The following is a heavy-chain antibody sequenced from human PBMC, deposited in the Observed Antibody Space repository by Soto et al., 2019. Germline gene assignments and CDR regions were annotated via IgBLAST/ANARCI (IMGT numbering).Heavy chain of an antibody. CDR1: GDSVSSNSAA. CDR3: ARDDTRQLGTNYYYYYGMDV. D-gene: IGHD6-6*01. Sequence: PSQTLSLTCAISGDSVSSNSAAWNWIRQPPSRGLEWLGRTYYRSKWYNDNAVSVKSRITINPDTSENQFSLQLNSVTPEDTAVYYCARDDTRQLGTNYYYYYGMDVWGQGTTVTVSS. J-gene: IGHJ6*02. CDR2: TYYRSKWYN. V-gene: IGHV6-1*01.